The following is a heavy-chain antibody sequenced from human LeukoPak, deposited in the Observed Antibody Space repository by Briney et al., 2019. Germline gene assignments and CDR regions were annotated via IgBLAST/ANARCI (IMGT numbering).Heavy chain of an antibody. J-gene: IGHJ4*02. CDR2: IYYSGST. Sequence: SETLSLTCTVSGGSISSYYWSWVRQPPGKGLEWIGYIYYSGSTNYNPSLKSRVTISVDTSKNQFSLKLSSVTAADTAVYYCARDEVEGALDYWGQGTLVTVSS. V-gene: IGHV4-59*01. D-gene: IGHD1-26*01. CDR1: GGSISSYY. CDR3: ARDEVEGALDY.